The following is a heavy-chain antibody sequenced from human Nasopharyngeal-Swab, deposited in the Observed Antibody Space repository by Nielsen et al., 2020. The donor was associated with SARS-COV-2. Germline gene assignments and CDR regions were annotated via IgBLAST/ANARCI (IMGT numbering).Heavy chain of an antibody. Sequence: GESLKISCAASGFSFSDYYISWIRQAPGKGLEWVSYISTTGTTMYYADSVKGRFIISRDNAKNSLFLQMNSLRAEDTAVYYCAKDMSPNTYYYYMDVWGKGTTVTVSS. CDR1: GFSFSDYY. CDR3: AKDMSPNTYYYYMDV. D-gene: IGHD3-10*02. V-gene: IGHV3-11*01. CDR2: ISTTGTTM. J-gene: IGHJ6*03.